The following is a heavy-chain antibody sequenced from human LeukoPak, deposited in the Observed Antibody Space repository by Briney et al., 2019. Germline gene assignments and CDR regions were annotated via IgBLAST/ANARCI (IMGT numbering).Heavy chain of an antibody. D-gene: IGHD4-23*01. CDR2: ISGDGSAT. V-gene: IGHV3-43*02. CDR1: GFTFDDYA. Sequence: GGSLRLSCAASGFTFDDYAMHWVRQAPGKGLEWVSLISGDGSATYYADSVKGRFTISRDNSKNSLYVQMNSLRTEDTALYYCAKDWAVTPRRGDAFDIWGQGTMVTISS. J-gene: IGHJ3*02. CDR3: AKDWAVTPRRGDAFDI.